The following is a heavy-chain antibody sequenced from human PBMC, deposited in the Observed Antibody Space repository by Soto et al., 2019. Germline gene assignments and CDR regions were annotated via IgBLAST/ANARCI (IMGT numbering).Heavy chain of an antibody. Sequence: TLSLTCTVSGGSISSGGYYWSWIRQHPGKGLEWIGYIYYSGSTYYNPSLKSRVTISVDTSKNQFSLKLSSVTAADTAVYYCATATYYDILTGHGLDYWGQGTLVTVSS. D-gene: IGHD3-9*01. J-gene: IGHJ4*02. CDR3: ATATYYDILTGHGLDY. CDR2: IYYSGST. CDR1: GGSISSGGYY. V-gene: IGHV4-31*03.